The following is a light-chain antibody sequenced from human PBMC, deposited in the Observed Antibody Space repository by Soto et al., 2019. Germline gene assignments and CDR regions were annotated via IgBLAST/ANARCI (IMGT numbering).Light chain of an antibody. CDR1: RSNLGTYY. CDR2: DNS. V-gene: IGLV1-51*01. J-gene: IGLJ1*01. CDR3: GAWDSSLNVYV. Sequence: QSVLTQPPSVSAAPGQEIIIYCSGSRSNLGTYYVSWYHQLPGTAPKVVIYDNSRRPSGIPDRFSGSKSGTSATLAITGLQTGDEGDYSCGAWDSSLNVYVFGGGTKVTVL.